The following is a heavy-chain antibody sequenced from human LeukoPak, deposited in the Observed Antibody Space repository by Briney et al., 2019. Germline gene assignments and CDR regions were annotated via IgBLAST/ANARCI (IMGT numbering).Heavy chain of an antibody. J-gene: IGHJ4*02. D-gene: IGHD3-16*01. CDR1: GYTFTCFG. CDR2: ISPYNGNT. Sequence: ASVKVSCKASGYTFTCFGVNWVRQAPGQGLEWMGWISPYNGNTNYAQKFQSRVTMTTDTSTSTAYLEVRSLTSDDTAVYYCAPTAEAYTSWWKVWGQGTLVTVSS. CDR3: APTAEAYTSWWKV. V-gene: IGHV1-18*01.